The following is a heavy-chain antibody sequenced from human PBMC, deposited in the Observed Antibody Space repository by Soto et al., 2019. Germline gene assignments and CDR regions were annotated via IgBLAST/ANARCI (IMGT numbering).Heavy chain of an antibody. D-gene: IGHD2-2*01. V-gene: IGHV4-31*03. J-gene: IGHJ4*02. Sequence: QVQLQESGPGLVKPSQTLSLTCTVSGGSNIRDGYYWSWILQHPGKGLEWIAYISYSGSSYSTPSLSSRVTISADTSKNQFSLRLTSVTAADTAVYFCARATPAGSADFWGQGTLVTVSS. CDR1: GGSNIRDGYY. CDR2: ISYSGSS. CDR3: ARATPAGSADF.